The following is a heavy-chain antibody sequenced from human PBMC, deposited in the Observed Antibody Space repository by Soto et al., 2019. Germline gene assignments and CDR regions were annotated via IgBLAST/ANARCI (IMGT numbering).Heavy chain of an antibody. D-gene: IGHD3-10*01. CDR1: GFTFTSSA. CDR2: IVVGSGNT. CDR3: AADPRITMVRGVTFGLDY. Sequence: SAKVSCKASGFTFTSSAVQWVRQARGQRLEWIGWIVVGSGNTNYAQKFQERVTITRDMSTSTAYMELSSLRPEDTAVYYCAADPRITMVRGVTFGLDYWGQGTLVTVSS. J-gene: IGHJ4*02. V-gene: IGHV1-58*01.